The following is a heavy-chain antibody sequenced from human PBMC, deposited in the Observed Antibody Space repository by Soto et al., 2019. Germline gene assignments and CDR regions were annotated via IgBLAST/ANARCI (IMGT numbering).Heavy chain of an antibody. V-gene: IGHV4-59*08. CDR2: IYYSGIT. Sequence: SETLSLTCTVSGASFSSHYWGWIRQPPGKGLEWIGYIYYSGITNYNSSLKSRVTMSVDTSKNQFSLKLSSVTAADTAVYYCATRVALNALDIWGQRTWVTVSS. J-gene: IGHJ3*02. CDR3: ATRVALNALDI. CDR1: GASFSSHY. D-gene: IGHD2-15*01.